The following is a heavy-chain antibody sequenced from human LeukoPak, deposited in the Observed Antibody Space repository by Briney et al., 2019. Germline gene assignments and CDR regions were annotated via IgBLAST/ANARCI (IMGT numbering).Heavy chain of an antibody. CDR1: GFTFSGYC. V-gene: IGHV3-7*01. Sequence: GGSLRLSCAASGFTFSGYCMIWVRQAPGKGLEWVANIKQDGSVKYYVDSVSGRFTISRDNAKNLLYLQMNSLRDEDTAVYYCVRDSGGYSSFWYDAFDVWGRGTKVTVSS. J-gene: IGHJ3*01. CDR3: VRDSGGYSSFWYDAFDV. D-gene: IGHD2-15*01. CDR2: IKQDGSVK.